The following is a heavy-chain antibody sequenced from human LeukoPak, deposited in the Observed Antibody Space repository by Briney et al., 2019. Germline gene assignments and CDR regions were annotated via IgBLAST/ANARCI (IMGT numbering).Heavy chain of an antibody. CDR1: GYTFTSNG. V-gene: IGHV1-18*01. Sequence: ASVKVSCKASGYTFTSNGISWVRQAPGQGLEWMGWISAYNGNTNYEQKLQGRVTMTTDTSTSTAYMELRSLRSDDTAVYYGARDRGAYSSGWYDYFDYWGQGTLVTVSS. D-gene: IGHD6-19*01. CDR2: ISAYNGNT. CDR3: ARDRGAYSSGWYDYFDY. J-gene: IGHJ4*02.